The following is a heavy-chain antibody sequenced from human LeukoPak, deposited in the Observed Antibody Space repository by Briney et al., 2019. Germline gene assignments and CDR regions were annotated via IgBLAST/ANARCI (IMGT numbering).Heavy chain of an antibody. Sequence: SETLSLTCAVSGYSISSGYYWGWIRQPPGKGLEWIGSIYHSGSTYYNPSLKSRVTISVDTSKNQFSLKLSSVTAADTAVYYCARGGRRLYYYYYGMDVWGKGTTVTVSS. J-gene: IGHJ6*04. CDR2: IYHSGST. D-gene: IGHD6-25*01. V-gene: IGHV4-38-2*01. CDR1: GYSISSGYY. CDR3: ARGGRRLYYYYYGMDV.